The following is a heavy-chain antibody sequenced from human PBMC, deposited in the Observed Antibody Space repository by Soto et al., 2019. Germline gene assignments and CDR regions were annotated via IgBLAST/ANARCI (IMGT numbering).Heavy chain of an antibody. CDR2: IWYDGSNK. Sequence: LRLSCAASGFTFSSYGMHWVRQAPGKGLEWVAVIWYDGSNKYYADSVKGRFTISRDNSKNTLYLQMNSLRAEDTAVYYCARDSYYYDSSGYPGWFDPWGQGTLVTVSS. CDR1: GFTFSSYG. J-gene: IGHJ5*02. CDR3: ARDSYYYDSSGYPGWFDP. D-gene: IGHD3-22*01. V-gene: IGHV3-33*01.